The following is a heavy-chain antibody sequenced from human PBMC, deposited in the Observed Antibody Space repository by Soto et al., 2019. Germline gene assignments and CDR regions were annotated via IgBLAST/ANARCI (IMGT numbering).Heavy chain of an antibody. Sequence: QVQLVQSGAEVKKPGSSVKVSCKASGGTFSSYTISWVRQAPGQGLEWMGRIIPILGIANYAQKFQGRVTITADKSTRTAYMELSSLRSEDTAVYYCARGNVEIVATQAADVWGQGTTVTVSS. V-gene: IGHV1-69*02. CDR1: GGTFSSYT. D-gene: IGHD5-12*01. CDR3: ARGNVEIVATQAADV. CDR2: IIPILGIA. J-gene: IGHJ6*02.